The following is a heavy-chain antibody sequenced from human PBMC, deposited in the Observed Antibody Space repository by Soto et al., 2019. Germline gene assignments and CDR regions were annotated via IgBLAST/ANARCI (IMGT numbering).Heavy chain of an antibody. CDR1: GGSISSYY. CDR3: ARDRIAAAGTSWFDP. V-gene: IGHV4-4*07. D-gene: IGHD6-13*01. CDR2: IYTSGST. J-gene: IGHJ5*02. Sequence: QVQLQESGPGLVKPSETLSLTCTVSGGSISSYYWNWIRQPAGKGLEWIGRIYTSGSTNYNPSLKSRVTMSVGTSKNQFSLKLSSVTAADTAVYCCARDRIAAAGTSWFDPWGQGTLVTVSS.